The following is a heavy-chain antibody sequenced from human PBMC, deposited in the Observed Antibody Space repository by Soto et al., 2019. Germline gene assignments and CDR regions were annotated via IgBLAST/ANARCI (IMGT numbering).Heavy chain of an antibody. CDR1: GFTFSSYS. CDR2: ISSSSSYI. CDR3: GRLYGGRGWGWLDCDFDY. J-gene: IGHJ4*02. V-gene: IGHV3-21*01. D-gene: IGHD6-19*01. Sequence: EVQLVESGGGLVKPGGSLRLSCAASGFTFSSYSMNWVRQAPGKGLEWVSSISSSSSYIYYADSVKGRFTISRDNAKNSMYLQKNSLRAEDTAVYYCGRLYGGRGWGWLDCDFDYWGQGTLVTVSS.